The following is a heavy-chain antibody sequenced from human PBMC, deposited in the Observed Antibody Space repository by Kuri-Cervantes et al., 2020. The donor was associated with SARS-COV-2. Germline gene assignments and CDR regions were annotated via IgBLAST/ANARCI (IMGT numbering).Heavy chain of an antibody. J-gene: IGHJ5*02. CDR2: FDPEDGET. Sequence: ASVKVSCKVSGYTLTELSMHWVRQAPGKGLEWMGGFDPEDGETIYAQKFQGRVTMTEGTSTDTAYMELSSLRSEDTAVYYCATAPAAIRMDWFDPWGQGTLVTVSS. D-gene: IGHD2-2*01. CDR1: GYTLTELS. V-gene: IGHV1-24*01. CDR3: ATAPAAIRMDWFDP.